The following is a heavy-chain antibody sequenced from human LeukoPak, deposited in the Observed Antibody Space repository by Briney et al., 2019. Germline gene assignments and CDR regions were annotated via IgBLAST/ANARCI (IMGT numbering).Heavy chain of an antibody. Sequence: GGSLRLSCAASGFTFSNAWMSWVRQAPGKGLEWVGRIKSKTDGGTTDYAAPVKGRFTISRDDSKNTLYLQMNSLKTEDTAVYYCTTGGTPYIWFGELLYRNGYFDYWGQGTLVTVSS. J-gene: IGHJ4*02. V-gene: IGHV3-15*01. CDR2: IKSKTDGGTT. D-gene: IGHD3-10*01. CDR1: GFTFSNAW. CDR3: TTGGTPYIWFGELLYRNGYFDY.